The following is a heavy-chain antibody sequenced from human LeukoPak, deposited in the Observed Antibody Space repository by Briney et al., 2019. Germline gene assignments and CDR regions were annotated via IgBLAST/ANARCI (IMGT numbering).Heavy chain of an antibody. CDR2: IHTSGSP. D-gene: IGHD2-21*01. CDR1: GASISGHY. Sequence: SETLSLTCNVSGASISGHYWSWIRHPAGKSLEWIGRIHTSGSPIYNPSLSSRVTMSVDTSKGQFSLTMKSLTAADTAIYYCARQRLDGDILGFDWWGQGTLVTVSS. CDR3: ARQRLDGDILGFDW. V-gene: IGHV4-4*07. J-gene: IGHJ4*02.